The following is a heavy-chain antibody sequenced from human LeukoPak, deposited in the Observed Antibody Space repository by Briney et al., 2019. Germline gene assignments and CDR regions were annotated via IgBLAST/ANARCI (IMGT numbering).Heavy chain of an antibody. CDR2: ISSSSSTI. Sequence: GGSLRLSCAASGFTFSSYSMNWVRQAPGKGLEWVSYISSSSSTIYYADSVKGRFTISRDNAKNSLYLQMNSLRAEDTAVYYCARARQQLVRGDAFDIWGQGTMVTVSS. J-gene: IGHJ3*02. CDR1: GFTFSSYS. CDR3: ARARQQLVRGDAFDI. V-gene: IGHV3-48*01. D-gene: IGHD6-13*01.